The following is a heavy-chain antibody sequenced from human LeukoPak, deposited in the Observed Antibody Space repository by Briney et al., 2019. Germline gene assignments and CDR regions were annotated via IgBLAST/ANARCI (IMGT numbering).Heavy chain of an antibody. CDR3: ARGPYYNPSDAFDL. CDR2: MWTDRSDK. V-gene: IGHV3-33*01. Sequence: GGSLRLSCVASGFIFRNFAMQWVRQAPGKGLEWVGVMWTDRSDKYYADSVKGRFTISRDNSRNALYLQMNSLRAEDTAVYYCARGPYYNPSDAFDLWGQGTVVTVFS. CDR1: GFIFRNFA. J-gene: IGHJ3*01. D-gene: IGHD3-10*01.